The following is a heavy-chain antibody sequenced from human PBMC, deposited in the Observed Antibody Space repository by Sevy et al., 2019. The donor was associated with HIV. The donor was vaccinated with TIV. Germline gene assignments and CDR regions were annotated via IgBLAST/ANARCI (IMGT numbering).Heavy chain of an antibody. CDR1: GFTFSSYG. D-gene: IGHD5-18*01. CDR2: ISYDGSNK. J-gene: IGHJ6*02. Sequence: GGSLRLSCAASGFTFSSYGMHWVRQAPGKGLEWVAVISYDGSNKYYADSVKGRFTISRDNSKNTLYLQMNSLRAEDTAVYYCAKIGAGGTWIQLWLNYDYYGMDVWGQGTTVTVSS. CDR3: AKIGAGGTWIQLWLNYDYYGMDV. V-gene: IGHV3-30*18.